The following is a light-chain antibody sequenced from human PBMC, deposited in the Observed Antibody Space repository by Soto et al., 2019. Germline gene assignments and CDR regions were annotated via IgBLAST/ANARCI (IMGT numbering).Light chain of an antibody. CDR3: QQFITYPPT. CDR1: QGISSA. Sequence: AIQLTQSPSSLSASVGDRVTITCRASQGISSALAWYQQKPGKAPKFLIYDASSLESGVPSRFSCSGSGTDFTLTISSLQPEEFATYYCQQFITYPPTFGGGTKVEIK. V-gene: IGKV1-13*02. J-gene: IGKJ4*01. CDR2: DAS.